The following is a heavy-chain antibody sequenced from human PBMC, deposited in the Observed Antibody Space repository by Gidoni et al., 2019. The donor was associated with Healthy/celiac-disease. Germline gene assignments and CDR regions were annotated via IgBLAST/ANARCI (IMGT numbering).Heavy chain of an antibody. J-gene: IGHJ5*02. V-gene: IGHV3-48*01. CDR2: ISSSSSTI. D-gene: IGHD3-10*01. CDR3: ARARVTMVRGAAGWFDP. CDR1: GFTFSSYS. Sequence: EVQLVESGGGLVQPGGSLRLACAASGFTFSSYSMNWVRQAPGKGLEWVSYISSSSSTIYYADSVKGRFTISRDNAKNSLYLQMNSLRAEDTAVYYCARARVTMVRGAAGWFDPWGQGTLVTVSS.